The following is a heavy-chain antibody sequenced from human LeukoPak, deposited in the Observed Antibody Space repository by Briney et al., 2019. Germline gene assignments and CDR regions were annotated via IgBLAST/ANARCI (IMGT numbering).Heavy chain of an antibody. V-gene: IGHV3-66*01. J-gene: IGHJ4*02. D-gene: IGHD3-22*01. CDR3: AGGDSSGYYPPPDY. CDR2: IYSGGST. Sequence: GGSLRLSCAASGFTVSSNYMSWVRQAPGKGLEWVSVIYSGGSTYYAGSVKGRFTISRDNSKNTLYLQMNSLRAEDTAVYYCAGGDSSGYYPPPDYWGQGTLVTVSS. CDR1: GFTVSSNY.